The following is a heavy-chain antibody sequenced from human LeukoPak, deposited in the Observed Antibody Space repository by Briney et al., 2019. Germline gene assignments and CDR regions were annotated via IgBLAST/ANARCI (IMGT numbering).Heavy chain of an antibody. J-gene: IGHJ4*02. V-gene: IGHV3-23*01. Sequence: GGSLRLSCAASGFTFSSYAMSWVRQAPGEGLEWVSGISGSGGRTYYADSVKGRFTISRDNSKNTLYLQMNSLRAEDTAIYYCAKDGGTDDVYYFDYWGQGTLVTVSS. CDR2: ISGSGGRT. D-gene: IGHD1-1*01. CDR3: AKDGGTDDVYYFDY. CDR1: GFTFSSYA.